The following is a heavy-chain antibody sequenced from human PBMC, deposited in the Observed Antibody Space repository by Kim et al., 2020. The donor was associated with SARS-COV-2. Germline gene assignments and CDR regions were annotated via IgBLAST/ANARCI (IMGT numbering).Heavy chain of an antibody. V-gene: IGHV3-9*01. CDR3: AKSKITMFRGVLYVMDV. Sequence: GGSLRLSCAASGFTFDDYAMHWVRQAPGKGLEWVSGISWNSGTIGYADSVKGRFTISRDNAKNSLYLQMNSLRTEDTALYYCAKSKITMFRGVLYVMDV. D-gene: IGHD3-10*01. J-gene: IGHJ6*01. CDR1: GFTFDDYA. CDR2: ISWNSGTI.